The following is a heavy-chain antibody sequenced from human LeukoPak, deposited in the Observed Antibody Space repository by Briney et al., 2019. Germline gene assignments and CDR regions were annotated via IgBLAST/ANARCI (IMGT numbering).Heavy chain of an antibody. D-gene: IGHD1-14*01. CDR1: GFTFSSYS. CDR3: ARDGSTTFDY. CDR2: ISSSSNTI. Sequence: PGGSLRLSCAASGFTFSSYSMNWVRQAPGKGLEWVSYISSSSNTIYYADSVKGRFTISRDNAKNSLYLQMNSLRAEDTAVYYCARDGSTTFDYWGQGTLVTVSS. J-gene: IGHJ4*02. V-gene: IGHV3-48*04.